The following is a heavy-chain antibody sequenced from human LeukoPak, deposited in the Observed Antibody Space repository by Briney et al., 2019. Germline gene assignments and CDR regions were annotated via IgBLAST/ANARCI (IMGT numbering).Heavy chain of an antibody. J-gene: IGHJ4*02. D-gene: IGHD4-17*01. Sequence: ASVKVSCKASGYTLTSYDINWVRQATGQGLEWMGWMNPNSGNTGYAQKFQGRVTMTRNTSISTAYMELSSLRSEDTAVYYCAREDYGDYQPIDYWGQGTLVTVSS. CDR1: GYTLTSYD. CDR3: AREDYGDYQPIDY. CDR2: MNPNSGNT. V-gene: IGHV1-8*01.